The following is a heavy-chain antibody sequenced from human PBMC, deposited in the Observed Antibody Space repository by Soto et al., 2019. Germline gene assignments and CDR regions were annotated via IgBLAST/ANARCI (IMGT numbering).Heavy chain of an antibody. CDR3: ARSMGAVDGVSDY. CDR2: VNGDASST. CDR1: GFTFSDYW. D-gene: IGHD3-16*01. J-gene: IGHJ4*02. V-gene: IGHV3-74*01. Sequence: EVQLVESGGGLVQPGGSLRLSCAASGFTFSDYWMYWVRQAPGKGLVWVSHVNGDASSTTYADSVKGRFTISRDNAKNTLYLQMNRLRGEDTAVYYCARSMGAVDGVSDYWGQGTLVTISS.